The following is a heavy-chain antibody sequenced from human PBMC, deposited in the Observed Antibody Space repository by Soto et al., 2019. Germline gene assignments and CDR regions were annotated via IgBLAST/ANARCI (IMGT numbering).Heavy chain of an antibody. CDR2: IYWDDDK. D-gene: IGHD6-13*01. Sequence: QITLKESGPTLVKPTQTLTLTCTFSGFSLSTSGVGVGWIRQPPGKALEWLALIYWDDDKRYSPSLKSRLTLTKDSSKNQVVLTMTNVDHVDTGTYYCAHTWSRTWTGFRMDVWGQGTTVTVSS. CDR1: GFSLSTSGVG. CDR3: AHTWSRTWTGFRMDV. J-gene: IGHJ6*02. V-gene: IGHV2-5*02.